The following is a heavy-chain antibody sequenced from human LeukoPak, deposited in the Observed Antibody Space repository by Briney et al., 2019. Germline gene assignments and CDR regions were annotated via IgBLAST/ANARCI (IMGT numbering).Heavy chain of an antibody. V-gene: IGHV3-21*01. CDR3: ASYCSGRSCYSADFDY. CDR1: GFTFSSYS. D-gene: IGHD2-15*01. J-gene: IGHJ4*02. Sequence: PGGSLRLSCAASGFTFSSYSMNWVRQAPGKGLEWVSSISSSSSYIYYADSVKGRFTISRDNAKNSLYLQMNSLRAEDTAVYYCASYCSGRSCYSADFDYWGQGTLVTVSS. CDR2: ISSSSSYI.